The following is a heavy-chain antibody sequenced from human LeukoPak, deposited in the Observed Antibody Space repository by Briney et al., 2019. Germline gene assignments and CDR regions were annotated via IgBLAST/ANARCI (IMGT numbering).Heavy chain of an antibody. J-gene: IGHJ4*02. Sequence: ASVKVSCKASGYTFTNYYIHWVRQAPGQGLEWMGIIKLGGSTTTYTQKIQYTQKFQDRVTVTWDTSTSTAYMGLSSLRSEDAAVYYCAREIPESYYFDYWGQGTLVTVSS. D-gene: IGHD1-14*01. V-gene: IGHV1-46*03. CDR1: GYTFTNYY. CDR3: AREIPESYYFDY. CDR2: IKLGGSTT.